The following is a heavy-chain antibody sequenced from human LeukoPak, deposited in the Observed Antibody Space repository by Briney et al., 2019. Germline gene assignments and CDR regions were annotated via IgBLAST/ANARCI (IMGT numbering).Heavy chain of an antibody. D-gene: IGHD2-15*01. J-gene: IGHJ4*02. CDR1: GFTVSSNY. Sequence: PGGSLRLSCADSGFTVSSNYMRWVRQAPGKGLEWVSVFYSGGSTHYADSVKGRFTISRDNSKNTLYLQMNSLRAEDTAVYYCATGGRSGVAFESWGQGTLVTVSS. CDR2: FYSGGST. V-gene: IGHV3-66*01. CDR3: ATGGRSGVAFES.